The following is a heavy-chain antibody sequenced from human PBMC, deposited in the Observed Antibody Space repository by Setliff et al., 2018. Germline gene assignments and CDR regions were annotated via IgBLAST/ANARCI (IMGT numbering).Heavy chain of an antibody. J-gene: IGHJ5*02. CDR2: IIPMFGTP. D-gene: IGHD2-15*01. V-gene: IGHV1-69*05. CDR3: ARSPAVLGIVYLDP. Sequence: SVKVSCKASGDSFNNYAISWMRQAPGQGLEWMGGIIPMFGTPAYAQKFQDRVTITTDESTSTAYMELDSLRSEDTAVYYCARSPAVLGIVYLDPWGQGTLVTVSS. CDR1: GDSFNNYA.